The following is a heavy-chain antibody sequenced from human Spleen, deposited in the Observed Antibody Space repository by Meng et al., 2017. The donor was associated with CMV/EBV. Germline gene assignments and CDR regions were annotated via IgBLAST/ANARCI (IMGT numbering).Heavy chain of an antibody. Sequence: GGSLRLSCAASTFNFSRYSMNWVRQDLGKGLDWVAVISYDGSNKYYADTVKGRFTISRDNSKHTLYLQMNSLRAEDTAVYYCARDYFLGYCSGGSCYPNYWGQGTLVTVSS. V-gene: IGHV3-30*03. J-gene: IGHJ4*02. CDR1: TFNFSRYS. CDR2: ISYDGSNK. D-gene: IGHD2-15*01. CDR3: ARDYFLGYCSGGSCYPNY.